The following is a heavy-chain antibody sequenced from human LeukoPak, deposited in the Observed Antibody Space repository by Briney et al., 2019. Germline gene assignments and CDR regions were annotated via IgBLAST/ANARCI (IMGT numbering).Heavy chain of an antibody. CDR2: LGGSGVYT. CDR3: AKLAGGTMARWYFDY. D-gene: IGHD3-10*01. V-gene: IGHV3-23*01. Sequence: PGGSLRLSCAASGFTFSGSAMSWVRQAPGKGLEWVSGLGGSGVYTYYADSVKGRFTISRDNSRNTLYLQMNSLRAEDTAVYYCAKLAGGTMARWYFDYWGQGTLVTVSS. CDR1: GFTFSGSA. J-gene: IGHJ4*02.